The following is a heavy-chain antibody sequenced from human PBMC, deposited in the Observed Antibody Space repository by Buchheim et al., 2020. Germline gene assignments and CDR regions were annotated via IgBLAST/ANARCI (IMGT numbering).Heavy chain of an antibody. Sequence: QVQLVQSGAEVKKPGASVKVSCKASGYAFMNYYMHWVRQAPGQGLEGLGIINPSDGSASYAQTFQDRVTMTRDTPTTTVYMKLMSLRSEDTAVYYCARDISSALRYFDLWGRGTL. CDR2: INPSDGSA. CDR1: GYAFMNYY. V-gene: IGHV1-46*01. J-gene: IGHJ2*01. D-gene: IGHD6-19*01. CDR3: ARDISSALRYFDL.